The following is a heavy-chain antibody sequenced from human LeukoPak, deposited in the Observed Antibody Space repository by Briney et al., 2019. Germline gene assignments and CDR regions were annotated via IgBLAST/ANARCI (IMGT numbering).Heavy chain of an antibody. V-gene: IGHV4-34*01. CDR2: INHSGYT. CDR1: VVSLDEYY. J-gene: IGHJ4*02. Sequence: PSETLSLSCALSVVSLDEYYGAGVRQTPGKGVEWSGKINHSGYTNYSPSSKSRVTLSIDTTRKQFSLNLRSVTVADAGIYYCTRMTTGHRYWGQGTLVTVSS. CDR3: TRMTTGHRY. D-gene: IGHD4-17*01.